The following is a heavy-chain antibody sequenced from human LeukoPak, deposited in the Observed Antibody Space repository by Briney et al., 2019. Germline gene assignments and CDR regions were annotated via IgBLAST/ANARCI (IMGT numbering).Heavy chain of an antibody. Sequence: PGGSLRLSCAASGFTFSSYNMNWVRQAPGKGLEWVSVISGGGTSTYYADSVKGRFTISRDNSKNTLYLQMNSLRAEDTAVYYCAKDSTIFGVVIVWGQGTLVTVSS. CDR3: AKDSTIFGVVIV. D-gene: IGHD3-3*01. CDR2: ISGGGTST. J-gene: IGHJ4*02. CDR1: GFTFSSYN. V-gene: IGHV3-23*01.